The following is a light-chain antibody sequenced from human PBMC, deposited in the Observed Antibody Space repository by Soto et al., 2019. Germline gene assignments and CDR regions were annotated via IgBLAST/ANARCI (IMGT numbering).Light chain of an antibody. V-gene: IGKV1-12*01. CDR1: QNIDNY. CDR3: QQANSFPIT. J-gene: IGKJ5*01. CDR2: ATS. Sequence: IQMTQSPSSLSASLGDRVTITCRASQNIDNYLNWYQLKPGKAPKLLIYATSTLQNGVPSRFSGSESGADFTLTISNLQPEDCAIYFCQQANSFPITFGQGTRLEIK.